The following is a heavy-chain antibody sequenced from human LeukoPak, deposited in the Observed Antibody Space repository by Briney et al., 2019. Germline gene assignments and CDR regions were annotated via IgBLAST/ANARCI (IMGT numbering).Heavy chain of an antibody. J-gene: IGHJ6*02. CDR2: IYPGDSDT. Sequence: GESLKISCKGSGYSFTSYWIGWVRQMPGKGLEWMGIIYPGDSDTRYSPSFQGQVTISADKSISTAYLQWSSLKALDTAMYYCARPSATIYPFTGYYGMDVWGQGTTVTVSS. CDR3: ARPSATIYPFTGYYGMDV. CDR1: GYSFTSYW. V-gene: IGHV5-51*01. D-gene: IGHD2-8*02.